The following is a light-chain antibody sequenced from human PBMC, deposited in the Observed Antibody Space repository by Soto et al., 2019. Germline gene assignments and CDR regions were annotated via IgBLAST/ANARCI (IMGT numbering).Light chain of an antibody. CDR1: SSNIGTNT. CDR3: AAWDGSLNVVL. J-gene: IGLJ3*02. Sequence: QSVLXQPPSXSGTPGQRVTISXSGSSSNIGTNTVNWYQQFPRSAPKLLXXXXNQRPSGVPDRFSGSKSGTSASLAISGLQSEDEADYYCAAWDGSLNVVLFGGGTKVTDL. CDR2: XXN. V-gene: IGLV1-44*01.